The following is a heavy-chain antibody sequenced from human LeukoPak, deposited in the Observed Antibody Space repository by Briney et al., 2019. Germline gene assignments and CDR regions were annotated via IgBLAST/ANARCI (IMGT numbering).Heavy chain of an antibody. CDR1: GYSTSSDYC. D-gene: IGHD2-15*01. V-gene: IGHV4-38-2*02. CDR2: ISHRGSP. Sequence: SETLALPCIVSGYSTSSDYCWGWIRQAPGKGLEWIGSISHRGSPYYNPSLQSRVTMSADTPNNQFSLRLSSVTAADTAVYYCARDGGFYYTASPNSWFDPWGQGILVTVSS. J-gene: IGHJ5*02. CDR3: ARDGGFYYTASPNSWFDP.